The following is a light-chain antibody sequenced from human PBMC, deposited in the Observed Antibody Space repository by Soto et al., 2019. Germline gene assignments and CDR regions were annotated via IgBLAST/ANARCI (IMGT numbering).Light chain of an antibody. CDR1: QSVGSY. CDR3: QQRSSWPLT. V-gene: IGKV3-11*01. Sequence: EIVLTQSPATLSLSPGERATLSCRASQSVGSYLAWYQQKPGQAPRLLIYDASDRATGISARFSGSGSGTDFTLTSSSLEPEDFAVYYCQQRSSWPLTFGGGTNVEIK. CDR2: DAS. J-gene: IGKJ4*01.